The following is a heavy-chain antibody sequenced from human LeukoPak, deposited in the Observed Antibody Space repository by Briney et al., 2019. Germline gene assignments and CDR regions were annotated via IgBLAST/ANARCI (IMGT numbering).Heavy chain of an antibody. J-gene: IGHJ6*02. V-gene: IGHV3-7*01. CDR3: ARDHMYYYGSGSYYYYYGMDV. Sequence: GGSLRLSCAASGFTFSSYWMSWVRQAPGKGLEWVANIKQDGSEKYYVDSVKGRFTISRDNAKNSLYLQMNSLRAEDTAVYYCARDHMYYYGSGSYYYYYGMDVWGQGTTVTVSS. D-gene: IGHD3-10*01. CDR2: IKQDGSEK. CDR1: GFTFSSYW.